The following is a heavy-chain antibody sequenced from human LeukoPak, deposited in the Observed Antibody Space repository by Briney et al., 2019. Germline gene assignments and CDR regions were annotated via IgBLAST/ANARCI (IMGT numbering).Heavy chain of an antibody. J-gene: IGHJ3*02. Sequence: GESLRISGKASGYSFTSYWSSWVGKMPGKGLEWMGRFDPSNSSTNYSPSCSGHVTISADKSISTAYLQWSSLKASDTAMYYCVIDAFDIWGQGTMVTVSS. CDR2: FDPSNSST. V-gene: IGHV5-10-1*01. CDR1: GYSFTSYW. D-gene: IGHD3-10*01. CDR3: VIDAFDI.